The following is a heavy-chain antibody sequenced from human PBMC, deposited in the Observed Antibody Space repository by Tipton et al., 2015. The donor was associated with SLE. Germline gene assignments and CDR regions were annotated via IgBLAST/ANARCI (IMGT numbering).Heavy chain of an antibody. D-gene: IGHD2/OR15-2a*01. V-gene: IGHV4-59*08. CDR1: GGSIGRDY. CDR3: ARGRSSTMYGLDI. J-gene: IGHJ6*02. Sequence: TLSLTCTVSGGSIGRDYWSWIRQPPGRGLEWIGYIHYSGTTYYHPSLKSRVTISLDTSKRHFSLNVASVTAADTAVYYCARGRSSTMYGLDIWGQGTAVSVSS. CDR2: IHYSGTT.